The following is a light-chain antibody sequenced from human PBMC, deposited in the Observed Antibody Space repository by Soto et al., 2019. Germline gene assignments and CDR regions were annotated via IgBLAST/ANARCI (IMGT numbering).Light chain of an antibody. J-gene: IGKJ3*01. CDR3: QQYSSSPLT. V-gene: IGKV3-20*01. CDR1: QSIDSNF. CDR2: GAS. Sequence: IVLTQSPGTLSLSPGERATLSCRASQSIDSNFLAWFQQKPGQAPRLLIYGASSRATGIPERFSGIGSGTDFTLTISRLEPEDFAVYYCQQYSSSPLTFGPGTKVDIK.